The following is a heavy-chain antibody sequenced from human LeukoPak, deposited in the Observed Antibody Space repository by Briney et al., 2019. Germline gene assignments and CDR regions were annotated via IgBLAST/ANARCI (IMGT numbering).Heavy chain of an antibody. Sequence: RASETLSPTCAVYSGSFSDYCWSWIRQPPGRGLEWIGEIYSSGSANYNPSLKSRLAISVDTSKSQFSLKLSSLTAADTAVYFCARGVVDYSTRSGYFSHWGQGTLVAVSS. CDR3: ARGVVDYSTRSGYFSH. D-gene: IGHD3-22*01. CDR1: SGSFSDYC. CDR2: IYSSGSA. J-gene: IGHJ4*02. V-gene: IGHV4-34*01.